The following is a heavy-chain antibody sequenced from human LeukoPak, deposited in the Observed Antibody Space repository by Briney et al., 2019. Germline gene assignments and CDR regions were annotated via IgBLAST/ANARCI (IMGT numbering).Heavy chain of an antibody. V-gene: IGHV4-30-4*08. CDR1: GGSISSGDYY. J-gene: IGHJ3*02. CDR2: IYYSGST. D-gene: IGHD3-16*01. CDR3: ARVPVTSWWGRHAFDI. Sequence: SETLSFTCTVSGGSISSGDYYWSWIRQPPGKGLEWIGYIYYSGSTYYNPSLKSRVTISVDTSKNQFSLKLSSVTAADTAVYYCARVPVTSWWGRHAFDIWGQGTMVTVSS.